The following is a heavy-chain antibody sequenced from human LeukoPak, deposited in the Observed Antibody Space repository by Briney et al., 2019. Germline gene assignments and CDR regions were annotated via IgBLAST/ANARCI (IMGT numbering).Heavy chain of an antibody. CDR1: GDSVSSNSAA. CDR2: TYYRSKWYN. V-gene: IGHV6-1*01. Sequence: SQTLSLTCAISGDSVSSNSAAWHWLRQSPSRGLEWLGSTYYRSKWYNDYAVSVKSRITINPDTSKNQSCLQLNSVTPEDTAVYYCARAGRIAAAGTLDYWGQGTLVTVSS. CDR3: ARAGRIAAAGTLDY. J-gene: IGHJ4*02. D-gene: IGHD6-13*01.